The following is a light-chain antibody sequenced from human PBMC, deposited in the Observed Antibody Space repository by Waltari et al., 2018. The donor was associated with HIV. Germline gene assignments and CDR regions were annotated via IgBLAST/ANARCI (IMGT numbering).Light chain of an antibody. V-gene: IGKV1-39*01. J-gene: IGKJ1*01. CDR3: QQTYSGPWT. CDR1: HTLSRF. CDR2: SAS. Sequence: IQMTQSPSSLSASVGDRVPVTCRANHTLSRFLNWYQHKPGKAPNLLISSASNLHSGVPSRFGGSGSGTDFALTISSLQPEDFAVYYCQQTYSGPWTFGQGTKIDIK.